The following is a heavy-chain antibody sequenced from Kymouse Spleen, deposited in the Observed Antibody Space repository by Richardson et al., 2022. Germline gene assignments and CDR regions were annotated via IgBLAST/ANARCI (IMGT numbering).Heavy chain of an antibody. J-gene: IGHJ6*02. CDR1: GFTFSSYW. CDR2: IKQDGSEK. Sequence: EVQLVESGGGLVQPGGSLRLSCAASGFTFSSYWMSWVRQAPGKGLEWVANIKQDGSEKYYVDSVKGRFTISRDNAKNSLYLQMNSLRAEDTAVYYCARESGSYYYYYYYGMDVWGQGTTVTVSS. V-gene: IGHV3-7*01. D-gene: IGHD1-26*01. CDR3: ARESGSYYYYYYYGMDV.